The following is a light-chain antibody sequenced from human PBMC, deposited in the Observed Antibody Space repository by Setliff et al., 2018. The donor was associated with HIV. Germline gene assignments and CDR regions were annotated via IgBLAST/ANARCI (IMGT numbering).Light chain of an antibody. CDR1: SSDVGRYNY. Sequence: QSALTQPRSVSGSPGQSVTISCTGTSSDVGRYNYVSWYQHHPGKAPKLIIYDVTKRPSGVPDRFSGSKSGNTASLTISGLQAEDEADYYCCSYAYHSYVFGTGTQRTVL. V-gene: IGLV2-11*01. CDR2: DVT. J-gene: IGLJ1*01. CDR3: CSYAYHSYV.